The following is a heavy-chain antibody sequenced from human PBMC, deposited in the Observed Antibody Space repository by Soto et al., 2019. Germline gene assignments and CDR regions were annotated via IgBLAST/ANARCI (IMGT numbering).Heavy chain of an antibody. Sequence: QLQLQESGPGLVKPSETLSLTCTVSGGSISSGSYYWGWIRQPPGKGLEWIGSIYYSGSTYYNPSLKSRVTISVDTSKNQFSLKLSCVTAADTAVYYCARRIMWYYFYYWGQGTLVTVSS. CDR3: ARRIMWYYFYY. D-gene: IGHD3-16*01. CDR2: IYYSGST. J-gene: IGHJ4*02. CDR1: GGSISSGSYY. V-gene: IGHV4-39*01.